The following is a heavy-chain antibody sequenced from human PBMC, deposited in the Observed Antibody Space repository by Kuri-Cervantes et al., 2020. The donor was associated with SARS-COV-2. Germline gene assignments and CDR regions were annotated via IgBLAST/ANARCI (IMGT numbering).Heavy chain of an antibody. J-gene: IGHJ4*02. D-gene: IGHD3-3*01. CDR3: ANHYDGTHPI. V-gene: IGHV3-23*01. CDR1: GFSFSTYG. Sequence: GGSLRLSCVASGFSFSTYGMSWVRQAPGKGLEWVSSITGSADGGNTYHAESVKGRFTISRDNSKSTLFLQMSSLRAEDTAMYYCANHYDGTHPIWGRGTLVTVSS. CDR2: ITGSADGGNT.